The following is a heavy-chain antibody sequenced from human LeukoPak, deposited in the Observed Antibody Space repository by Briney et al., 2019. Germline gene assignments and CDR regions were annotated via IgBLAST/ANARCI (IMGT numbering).Heavy chain of an antibody. J-gene: IGHJ4*02. Sequence: GGSLRLSCTASGFTLNTYSMNWVRQAPGKGLEWVSYVSSSSGTIYYADSVKGRFTVSRDNAKNSLYLQMNSLRAEDTAVYYCASDLGLYDYGGNIDFWGQGTLVTVSS. CDR2: VSSSSGTI. V-gene: IGHV3-48*04. D-gene: IGHD4-23*01. CDR1: GFTLNTYS. CDR3: ASDLGLYDYGGNIDF.